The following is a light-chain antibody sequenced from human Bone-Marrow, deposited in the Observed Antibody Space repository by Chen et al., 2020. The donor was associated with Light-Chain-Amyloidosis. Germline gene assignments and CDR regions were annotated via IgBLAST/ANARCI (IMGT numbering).Light chain of an antibody. CDR1: QTISSNY. J-gene: IGKJ4*01. V-gene: IGKV3-20*01. Sequence: EIVLTQSPGTLSLSPGEGANLSCRASQTISSNYLTWYQQKFGQAPRILIYGSSSRATGIPDSFTGSGSGTGFTHNVNRLGPEDFALYYCQQYGTSPLAVGGWTKVEIK. CDR3: QQYGTSPLA. CDR2: GSS.